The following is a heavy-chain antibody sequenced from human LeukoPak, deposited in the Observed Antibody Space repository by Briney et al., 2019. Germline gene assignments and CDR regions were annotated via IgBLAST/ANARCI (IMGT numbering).Heavy chain of an antibody. CDR3: ARDNSARDEAWWFNP. V-gene: IGHV1-46*02. CDR2: INPSGDFT. J-gene: IGHJ5*02. D-gene: IGHD5-24*01. CDR1: GYTFNSYY. Sequence: ASVKVSCKASGYTFNSYYMHWVRQTPGQGLEWMGIINPSGDFTSYAQKFQGRVTMTTDTSTSTAYMALTSLTSDDTAVYYCARDNSARDEAWWFNPWGQGTLVTVSS.